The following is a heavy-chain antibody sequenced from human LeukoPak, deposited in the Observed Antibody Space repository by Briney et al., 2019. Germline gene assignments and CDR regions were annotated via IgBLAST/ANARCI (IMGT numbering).Heavy chain of an antibody. CDR1: GSIVSSTY. CDR3: ARIGESELDY. J-gene: IGHJ4*02. D-gene: IGHD3-3*01. CDR2: IYSGGST. Sequence: GGSLRLSCAASGSIVSSTYMSWVRQAPGKGLEWVSVIYSGGSTYYADSVKGRFTISRDNSKNTLYLQMNSLRAEDTAVYYCARIGESELDYWGQGTLVTVSS. V-gene: IGHV3-66*01.